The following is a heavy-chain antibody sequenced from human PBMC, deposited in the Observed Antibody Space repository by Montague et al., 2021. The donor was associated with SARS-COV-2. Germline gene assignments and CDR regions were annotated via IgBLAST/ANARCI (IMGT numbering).Heavy chain of an antibody. Sequence: SETLSLTCTVSGGSISSSSYYWGWIRQPPGKGLEWIGSIYYSGSTYYNPSLKSRVTISVDTSKNQSSLKLSSVTAADTAVYCCVEIVGAADYWGQGTLVTVSS. CDR2: IYYSGST. CDR1: GGSISSSSYY. J-gene: IGHJ4*02. V-gene: IGHV4-39*01. D-gene: IGHD1-26*01. CDR3: VEIVGAADY.